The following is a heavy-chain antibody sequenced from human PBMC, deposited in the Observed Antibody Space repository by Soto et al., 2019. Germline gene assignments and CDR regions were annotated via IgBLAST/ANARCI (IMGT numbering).Heavy chain of an antibody. V-gene: IGHV4-59*01. CDR2: IYYSGST. D-gene: IGHD3-3*01. Sequence: SETLSLTCTVSGGSISSYYWSWIRQPPGKGLEWIGYIYYSGSTNYNPSLKSRVTISVDTSKNQFSLKLSSVTAADTAVYYCARAPSPLRFLEWYLWGQGTLVTVSS. CDR3: ARAPSPLRFLEWYL. CDR1: GGSISSYY. J-gene: IGHJ5*02.